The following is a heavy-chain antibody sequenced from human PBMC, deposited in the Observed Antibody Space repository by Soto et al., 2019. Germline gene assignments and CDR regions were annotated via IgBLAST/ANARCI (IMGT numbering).Heavy chain of an antibody. V-gene: IGHV3-30*18. CDR1: GFPFMSYG. CDR3: AQVGGSGSYPVYNWFDP. D-gene: IGHD3-10*01. J-gene: IGHJ5*02. CDR2: ISYDGSKK. Sequence: GGLLILSCAANGFPFMSYGVHWVRQAPGKGLEWVAVISYDGSKKYYADSVKGRFTISRDSSKNTLYLEMNSLRAEDTAVYYCAQVGGSGSYPVYNWFDPWGQGT.